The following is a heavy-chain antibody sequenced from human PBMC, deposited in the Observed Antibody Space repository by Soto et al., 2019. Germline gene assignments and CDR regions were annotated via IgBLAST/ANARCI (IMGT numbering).Heavy chain of an antibody. J-gene: IGHJ4*02. Sequence: PSETLSVTCAVDGGYFSGYYWSWIRQTTGKGLEWIGEINHSGSTNYNPSLKSRVTISVDTSKNQFSLKLSSVTAADTAVYYCARGGTMVRLRVATDYWGQGTLVTVSS. CDR3: ARGGTMVRLRVATDY. CDR1: GGYFSGYY. CDR2: INHSGST. V-gene: IGHV4-34*01. D-gene: IGHD3-10*01.